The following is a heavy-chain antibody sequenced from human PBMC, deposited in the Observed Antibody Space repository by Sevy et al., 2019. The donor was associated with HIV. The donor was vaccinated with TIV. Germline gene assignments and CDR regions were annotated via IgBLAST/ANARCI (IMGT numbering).Heavy chain of an antibody. J-gene: IGHJ1*01. V-gene: IGHV1-2*06. D-gene: IGHD6-19*01. CDR2: INPNGGGT. CDR3: AKDRVAVAGGGADAKYFLL. Sequence: ASVKVSCKASGYTFTGYYMYWVRQAPGQGLEWMGRINPNGGGTNYAQKFQGRVTMTRDTSISTAYMELSRLTSDDTAVYYCAKDRVAVAGGGADAKYFLLWGRGTLVTVSS. CDR1: GYTFTGYY.